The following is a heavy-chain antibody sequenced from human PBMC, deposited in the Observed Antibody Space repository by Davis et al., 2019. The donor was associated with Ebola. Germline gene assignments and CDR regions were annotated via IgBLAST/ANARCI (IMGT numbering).Heavy chain of an antibody. D-gene: IGHD3-10*01. J-gene: IGHJ6*02. CDR2: ISTSSSYI. CDR1: GFTFSSYS. V-gene: IGHV3-21*01. Sequence: GESLKISCAASGFTFSSYSMNWVRQAPGKGLEWVSSISTSSSYIYYADSVKGRFTISRDNAKNSLYLQMNSLRAEDTAVYYCARESITMVRGVIMENYGMDVWGQGTTVTVSS. CDR3: ARESITMVRGVIMENYGMDV.